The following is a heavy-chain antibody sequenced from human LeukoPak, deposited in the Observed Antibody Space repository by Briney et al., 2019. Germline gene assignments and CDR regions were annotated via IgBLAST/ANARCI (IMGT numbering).Heavy chain of an antibody. Sequence: SQTLSLTCTVSGGSISSGGYYWSWIRQPPGKGLEWIGYIYHSGSTYYNPSLKSRVTISVGTSKNQFSLKLSSVTAADTAVYYCAREAEDSGNYLFGLDVWGQGTTVTVSS. J-gene: IGHJ6*02. CDR2: IYHSGST. D-gene: IGHD3-10*01. CDR3: AREAEDSGNYLFGLDV. V-gene: IGHV4-30-2*01. CDR1: GGSISSGGYY.